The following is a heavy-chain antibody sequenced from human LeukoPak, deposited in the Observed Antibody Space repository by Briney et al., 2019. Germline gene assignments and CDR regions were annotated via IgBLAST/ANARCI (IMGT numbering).Heavy chain of an antibody. Sequence: PGGSLRLSCAASGFTFSNYGMHWVRQAPGKGLEWVAFVRYDETTKFYADSVKGRFTISRDNSKNTLYLQMNSLRAEDTAVYYCAKRVAYTSSWPYFDYWGQGTLVAVSS. D-gene: IGHD6-13*01. J-gene: IGHJ4*02. CDR2: VRYDETTK. CDR1: GFTFSNYG. V-gene: IGHV3-30*02. CDR3: AKRVAYTSSWPYFDY.